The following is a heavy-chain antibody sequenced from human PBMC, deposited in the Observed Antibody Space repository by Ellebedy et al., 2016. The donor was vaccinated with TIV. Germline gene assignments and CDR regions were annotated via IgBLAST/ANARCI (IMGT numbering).Heavy chain of an antibody. CDR1: GFTFRSYA. CDR2: ISYAGGDE. V-gene: IGHV3-30-3*01. J-gene: IGHJ4*02. D-gene: IGHD3-10*01. Sequence: PGGSLRLSCAASGFTFRSYAMHWVRQAPGKGLEWVTVISYAGGDEYYADSVKGRFTISRDNSKNTLYLQMNSLRAEDTAVYYYARDRKKWFGDPTGLDYWGQGTLVTVSS. CDR3: ARDRKKWFGDPTGLDY.